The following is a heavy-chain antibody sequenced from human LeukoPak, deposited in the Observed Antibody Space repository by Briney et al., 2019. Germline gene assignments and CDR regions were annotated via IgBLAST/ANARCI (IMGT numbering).Heavy chain of an antibody. CDR2: IYTSGNT. V-gene: IGHV4-4*07. J-gene: IGHJ4*02. Sequence: SETLSLTCTVSGGSISNYYWNWIRQPAGKGLEWIGRIYTSGNTNYNPSLQSRLTMSMDTSKNLFSLRLSSATAADTAVYYCARASDDFGDYGFDYWGQGTLVTVSS. CDR1: GGSISNYY. CDR3: ARASDDFGDYGFDY. D-gene: IGHD4-17*01.